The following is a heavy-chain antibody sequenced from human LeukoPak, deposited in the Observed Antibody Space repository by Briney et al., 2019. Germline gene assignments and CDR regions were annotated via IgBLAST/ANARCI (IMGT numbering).Heavy chain of an antibody. Sequence: ASVKVSCKSSGYTFNSYGITWVRQAPGQGLEWMGWINPNSGGTNYAQKFQGRVTMTRDTSISTAYMELSRLRSDDTAVYYCARDPSGWYGTHWFDPWGQGTLVTVSS. V-gene: IGHV1-2*02. D-gene: IGHD6-19*01. CDR3: ARDPSGWYGTHWFDP. CDR2: INPNSGGT. CDR1: GYTFNSYG. J-gene: IGHJ5*02.